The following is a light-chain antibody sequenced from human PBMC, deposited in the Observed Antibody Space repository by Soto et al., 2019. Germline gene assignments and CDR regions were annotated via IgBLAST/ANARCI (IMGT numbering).Light chain of an antibody. V-gene: IGKV3-20*01. J-gene: IGKJ1*01. Sequence: EIVLTQSPGTLSLSPGERATLSCRPSQSVSSSYLAWYQQKPGQAPRLLIYGASSRATGIPDRFSGSGSGTDFTLTISRLEPEDFAVYYCQQYGSSPWTFGPGTKVEIK. CDR1: QSVSSSY. CDR2: GAS. CDR3: QQYGSSPWT.